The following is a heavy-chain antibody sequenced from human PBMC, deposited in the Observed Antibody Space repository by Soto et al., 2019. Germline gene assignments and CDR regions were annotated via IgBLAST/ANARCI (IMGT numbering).Heavy chain of an antibody. D-gene: IGHD6-19*01. CDR2: INSDGSST. Sequence: EVQLVESGGGLVQPGGSLRLSCAASGFTFSSYWMHWVRQAPGKGLVWVSRINSDGSSTSYADSVKGRFTISRDNAKNTVYLQMNSLRAEDTAVYYCASPYMYSSGLYFYGMDVWAKGPRSPSP. V-gene: IGHV3-74*01. CDR1: GFTFSSYW. CDR3: ASPYMYSSGLYFYGMDV. J-gene: IGHJ6*02.